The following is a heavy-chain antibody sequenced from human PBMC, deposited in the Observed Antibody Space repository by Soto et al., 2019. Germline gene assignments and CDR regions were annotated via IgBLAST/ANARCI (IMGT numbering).Heavy chain of an antibody. CDR3: SVATRDYYYYYGMDV. CDR2: ISGSGGST. Sequence: TGWSLRLSCASSVFTFISYAMSWVRQAPGKGLEWVSAISGSGGSTYYADSVKGRFTISRDNSKNTLYLQMNSLRAEDTAVYYCSVATRDYYYYYGMDVWGQGTTVTVSS. J-gene: IGHJ6*02. V-gene: IGHV3-23*01. D-gene: IGHD5-12*01. CDR1: VFTFISYA.